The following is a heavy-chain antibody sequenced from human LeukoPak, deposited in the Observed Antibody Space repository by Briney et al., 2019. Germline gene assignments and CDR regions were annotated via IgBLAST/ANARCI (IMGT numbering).Heavy chain of an antibody. J-gene: IGHJ6*02. CDR1: GFNFRTYG. CDR3: ARGQPPSYYDMDV. V-gene: IGHV3-33*01. CDR2: IWSDGSSK. D-gene: IGHD6-13*01. Sequence: PGRSLRLSCAASGFNFRTYGMHWVRQAPGKGLEWVAVIWSDGSSKHYADSVKGRFTISRDNSKNTLYLQMSSLRAEDTALYYCARGQPPSYYDMDVWGQGTTVTVSS.